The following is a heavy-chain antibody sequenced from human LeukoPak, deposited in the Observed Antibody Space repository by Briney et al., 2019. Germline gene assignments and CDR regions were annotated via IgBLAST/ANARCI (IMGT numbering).Heavy chain of an antibody. J-gene: IGHJ4*02. D-gene: IGHD5-12*01. Sequence: SGPTLVKPTQTLTLTCTFSGFSLRTSGVGVGWIRQPPGKALEWLALIYWDETKRYSPSLQTRLTITKDTPKNQVVLTMTTMDPVDTATYYCAHSTNSGWNPLVYWGQGILVTVSS. CDR3: AHSTNSGWNPLVY. CDR2: IYWDETK. CDR1: GFSLRTSGVG. V-gene: IGHV2-5*02.